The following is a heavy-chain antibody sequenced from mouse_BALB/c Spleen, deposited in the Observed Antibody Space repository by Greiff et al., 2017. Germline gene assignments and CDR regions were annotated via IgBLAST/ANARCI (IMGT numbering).Heavy chain of an antibody. CDR1: GFTFSSYA. CDR3: ARGRDDGYYDAMDY. V-gene: IGHV5-9-4*01. D-gene: IGHD2-3*01. CDR2: ISSGGSYT. J-gene: IGHJ4*01. Sequence: EVQLVESGGGLVKPGGSLKLSCAASGFTFSSYAMSWVRQSPEKRLEWVAEISSGGSYTYYPDTVTGRFTISRDNAKNTLYLEMSSLRSEDTAMYYCARGRDDGYYDAMDYWGQGTSVTVSS.